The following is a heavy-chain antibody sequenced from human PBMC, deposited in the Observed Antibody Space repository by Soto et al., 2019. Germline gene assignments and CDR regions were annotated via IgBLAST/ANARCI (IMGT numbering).Heavy chain of an antibody. CDR3: ARDWYSSGSTISGFDP. D-gene: IGHD6-19*01. Sequence: GASVKVSCKASGGTFSSYAISWVRQAPGQGLEWMGGIIPIFGTANYAQKFQGRVTITADKSTSTAYMELSSLRSEDTAVYYCARDWYSSGSTISGFDPWGQGTLVTVSS. V-gene: IGHV1-69*06. J-gene: IGHJ5*02. CDR2: IIPIFGTA. CDR1: GGTFSSYA.